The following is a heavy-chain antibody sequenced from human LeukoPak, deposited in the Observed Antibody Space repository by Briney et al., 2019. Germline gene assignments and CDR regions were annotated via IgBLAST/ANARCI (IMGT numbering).Heavy chain of an antibody. V-gene: IGHV4-34*01. CDR1: GGSFSGHY. CDR3: ARGENSGSYFSYFDS. Sequence: SETLSLTCAVYGGSFSGHYWPWIRQPPGKGLEWIGEIDHTGRSTYNPSLTSRVTISKDSSKNQFSLSLGSVIAADTAVYFCARGENSGSYFSYFDSWAQGTPVTVSS. CDR2: IDHTGRS. D-gene: IGHD3-10*01. J-gene: IGHJ5*01.